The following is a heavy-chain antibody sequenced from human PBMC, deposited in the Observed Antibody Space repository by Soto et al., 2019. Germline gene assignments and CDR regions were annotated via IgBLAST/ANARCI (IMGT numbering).Heavy chain of an antibody. V-gene: IGHV3-48*01. CDR3: ARDPGYYDSSGSNDAFDV. Sequence: EVQLVESGGGLVQPGGSLRLACAASGFTFSNYAMDWVRKAPGKGLEWISYITGDSGTVLYADSVKGRFTISRDNAKNSLYLQMNSLRVEDTAVYYCARDPGYYDSSGSNDAFDVWGQGIMVTVSS. D-gene: IGHD3-22*01. CDR2: ITGDSGTV. J-gene: IGHJ3*01. CDR1: GFTFSNYA.